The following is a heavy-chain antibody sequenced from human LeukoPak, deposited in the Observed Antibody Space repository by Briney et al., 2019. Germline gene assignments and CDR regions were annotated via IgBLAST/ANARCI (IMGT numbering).Heavy chain of an antibody. V-gene: IGHV3-7*01. Sequence: PGGSLRLSCAVSGFTFSDYYMNWIRQAPGKGLEWVANIKQDGSEKYYVDSVKGRFTISRDNAKNSLYLQMNSLRAEDTAVYYCARYFDRWGQGTLVTVSS. CDR1: GFTFSDYY. J-gene: IGHJ4*02. D-gene: IGHD3-9*01. CDR3: ARYFDR. CDR2: IKQDGSEK.